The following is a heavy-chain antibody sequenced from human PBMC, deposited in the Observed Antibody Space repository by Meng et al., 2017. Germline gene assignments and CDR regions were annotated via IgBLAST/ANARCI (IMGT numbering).Heavy chain of an antibody. CDR3: VTAPITMVRGVIITKWFDP. V-gene: IGHV4-31*03. CDR1: GGSISSGGYY. J-gene: IGHJ5*02. Sequence: HVQLSESGPGLVKPSQTLSLTCTVSGGSISSGGYYWSWIRQHPGKGLEWIGYIYYSGSTYYNPSLKSRVTISVDTSKNQFSLKLSSVTAADTAVYYCVTAPITMVRGVIITKWFDPWGQGTLVTVSS. D-gene: IGHD3-10*01. CDR2: IYYSGST.